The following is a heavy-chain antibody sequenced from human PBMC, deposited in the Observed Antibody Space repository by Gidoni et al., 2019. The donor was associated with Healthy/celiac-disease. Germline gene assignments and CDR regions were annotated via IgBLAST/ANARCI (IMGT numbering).Heavy chain of an antibody. D-gene: IGHD2-15*01. Sequence: QVQLQQLGAGLLKPSETLSFTCAVYAGSFSGYYWTWIRQPPGKGLEWFGEITHSGSTNYNPSLKSRVTISVDTSKNQFSLKLSSVTAADTAVYYCARGRGLQWGRKTSFYGMDVWGQGTTVTVSS. CDR1: AGSFSGYY. J-gene: IGHJ6*02. V-gene: IGHV4-34*01. CDR2: ITHSGST. CDR3: ARGRGLQWGRKTSFYGMDV.